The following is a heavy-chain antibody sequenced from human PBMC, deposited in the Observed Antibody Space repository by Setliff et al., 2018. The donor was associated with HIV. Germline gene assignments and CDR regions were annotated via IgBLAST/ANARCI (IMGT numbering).Heavy chain of an antibody. D-gene: IGHD3-22*01. J-gene: IGHJ4*02. Sequence: GGSLRLSCAASGFTFSNYNMNWVRQAPGKGLEWVSSISYDSRFIYHADSVKGRFTISRDNAKKLVYLQMTSLRAEDTAIYYCARDRASSGYHARFDHWGQGTLVTVSS. CDR1: GFTFSNYN. CDR2: ISYDSRFI. CDR3: ARDRASSGYHARFDH. V-gene: IGHV3-21*01.